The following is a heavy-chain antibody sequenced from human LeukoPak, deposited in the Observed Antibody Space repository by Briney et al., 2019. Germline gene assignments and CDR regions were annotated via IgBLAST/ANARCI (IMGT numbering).Heavy chain of an antibody. D-gene: IGHD6-13*01. J-gene: IGHJ5*02. Sequence: GGSLRLSCAASGFTFSSYWMHWLRQAPGKGPVWVSRIHSDGSSTSYADSVKGRFTISRDNAKNTLYLQMNSLRAEDTAVYYCARDEGSTWQRFDPWGQGTLVTVSS. CDR1: GFTFSSYW. V-gene: IGHV3-74*01. CDR2: IHSDGSST. CDR3: ARDEGSTWQRFDP.